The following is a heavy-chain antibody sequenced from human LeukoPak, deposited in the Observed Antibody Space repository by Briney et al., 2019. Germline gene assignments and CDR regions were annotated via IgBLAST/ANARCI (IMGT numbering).Heavy chain of an antibody. CDR3: ARAAPGRDGGDEFDY. V-gene: IGHV4-61*10. CDR1: NGSVNSEPHW. CDR2: IYNSGSP. Sequence: ASETLSLTCTVSNGSVNSEPHWWSWIRQPAGKRLEWIGRIYNSGSPNYNPSLESRATMSVDTSKNQFSLKLNSVTAADTAVYYCARAAPGRDGGDEFDYWGQGTLVTVSS. D-gene: IGHD2-21*02. J-gene: IGHJ4*02.